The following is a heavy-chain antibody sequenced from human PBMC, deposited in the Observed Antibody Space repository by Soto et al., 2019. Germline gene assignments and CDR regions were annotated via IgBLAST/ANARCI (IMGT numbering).Heavy chain of an antibody. CDR3: ARVGVSSSLDV. CDR2: IKQDGSEK. CDR1: GFTFSSYW. J-gene: IGHJ6*02. D-gene: IGHD6-6*01. V-gene: IGHV3-7*01. Sequence: PGGSLRLSCAASGFTFSSYWMSWVRQAPGKGLGWVANIKQDGSEKYYVDSVKGRFTISRDNAKNSLYLQMSSLRAEDTAVYYCARVGVSSSLDVWGQGTTVTVSS.